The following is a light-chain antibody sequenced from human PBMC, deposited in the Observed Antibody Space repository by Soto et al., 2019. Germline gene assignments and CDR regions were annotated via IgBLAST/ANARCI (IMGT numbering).Light chain of an antibody. CDR3: QQYGGSPQT. J-gene: IGKJ1*01. V-gene: IGKV3-20*01. CDR1: RSVSKY. CDR2: GAS. Sequence: EIVLTQSPGTLALSPGEGATLSCRASRSVSKYLAWYQQKPGQAPRLLIYGASSRATGIPDSFSGSGSGTDFTLTISRLEPEDFAVYYCQQYGGSPQTFGQGTKVEIK.